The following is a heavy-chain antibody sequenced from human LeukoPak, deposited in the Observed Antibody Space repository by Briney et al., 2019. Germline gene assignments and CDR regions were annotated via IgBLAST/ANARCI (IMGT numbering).Heavy chain of an antibody. CDR3: ARVRLYPISRPPFIAAAGAEYYYYMDV. Sequence: SETLSLTCTVSGGSISSSSYYWGWIRQPPGKGLEWIGSIYYSGSTYYNPSLKSRVTISVDTSRNQFSLKLSSVTAADTAVYYCARVRLYPISRPPFIAAAGAEYYYYMDVWGKGTTVTVSS. CDR2: IYYSGST. V-gene: IGHV4-39*07. D-gene: IGHD6-13*01. J-gene: IGHJ6*03. CDR1: GGSISSSSYY.